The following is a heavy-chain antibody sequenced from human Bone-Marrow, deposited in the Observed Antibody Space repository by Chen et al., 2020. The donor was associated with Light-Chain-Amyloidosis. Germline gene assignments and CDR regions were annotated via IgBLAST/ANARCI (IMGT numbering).Heavy chain of an antibody. CDR3: SRKGVVPAATALRFLEWLPRGYYFYGMDV. Sequence: QVQLQQWGAGLLKPSETLSLTCAVYGGSFSGYYWSWIRQPPGKGLEWIGEINHSGSTNXXXXLKRLVSISVDTSKHQFSLKLSSVTAADTAVYYCSRKGVVPAATALRFLEWLPRGYYFYGMDVWGQGTTVTVSS. D-gene: IGHD3-3*01. CDR1: GGSFSGYY. J-gene: IGHJ6*02. CDR2: INHSGST. V-gene: IGHV4-34*01.